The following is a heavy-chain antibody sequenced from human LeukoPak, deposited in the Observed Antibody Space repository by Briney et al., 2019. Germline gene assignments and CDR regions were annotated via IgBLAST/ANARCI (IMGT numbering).Heavy chain of an antibody. V-gene: IGHV3-23*01. D-gene: IGHD4-17*01. J-gene: IGHJ4*02. Sequence: PGGSLRLSCAASAFTFSRSVMSWVRQAPGKGLEWVSVISGGGGITNYADSVKGRFTISRDNSNNTLSLQMNSLRVEDTAVYYCAKGGSTVTTEDVVDYWGQGTLVTVSS. CDR1: AFTFSRSV. CDR3: AKGGSTVTTEDVVDY. CDR2: ISGGGGIT.